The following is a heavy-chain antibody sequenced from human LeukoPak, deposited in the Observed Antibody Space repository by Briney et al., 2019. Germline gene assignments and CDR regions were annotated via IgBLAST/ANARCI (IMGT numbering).Heavy chain of an antibody. J-gene: IGHJ4*02. CDR2: IIPIFGTA. CDR1: GYTFTSYA. V-gene: IGHV1-69*05. Sequence: GASVKVTCKASGYTFTSYAISWVRQAPGQGLEWMGGIIPIFGTANYAQKFQGRVTITTDESTSTAYMELSSLRSEDTAVYYCARVDSPDFWSGYYPYYFDYWGRGTLVTVSS. CDR3: ARVDSPDFWSGYYPYYFDY. D-gene: IGHD3-3*01.